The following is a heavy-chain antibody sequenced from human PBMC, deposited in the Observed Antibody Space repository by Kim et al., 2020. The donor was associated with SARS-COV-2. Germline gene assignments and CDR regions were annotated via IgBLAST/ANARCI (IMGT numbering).Heavy chain of an antibody. CDR2: GST. V-gene: IGHV4-4*07. CDR3: ARDPNGMDV. Sequence: GSTNHSPSLEVRVHMSVDTSKNQFSLKLSSVTAADTAVYYCARDPNGMDVWGQGTTVTVSS. J-gene: IGHJ6*02.